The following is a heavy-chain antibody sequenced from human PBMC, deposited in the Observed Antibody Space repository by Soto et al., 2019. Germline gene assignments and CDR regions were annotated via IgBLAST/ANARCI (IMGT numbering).Heavy chain of an antibody. CDR3: ARDLWGYDFWSGYSPTSYGMDV. CDR2: ISYDGSNR. D-gene: IGHD3-3*01. Sequence: QVQLVESGGGVVQPGRSLRLSCAASGFTFSNYGMHWVRQAPGKGLEWVAVISYDGSNRYYADSVKGRFTISRDNSKKSLYLQMNSMRFEDAAVYYCARDLWGYDFWSGYSPTSYGMDVWSQGTTVTVSS. CDR1: GFTFSNYG. J-gene: IGHJ6*02. V-gene: IGHV3-30-3*01.